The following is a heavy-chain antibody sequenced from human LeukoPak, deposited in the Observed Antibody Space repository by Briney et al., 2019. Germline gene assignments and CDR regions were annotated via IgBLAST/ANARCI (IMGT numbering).Heavy chain of an antibody. CDR1: GFTFSGSA. CDR3: TRRDAFDI. V-gene: IGHV3-73*01. J-gene: IGHJ3*02. Sequence: PGGSLRLSCAASGFTFSGSAMRWVRQASGKGLEWVGRIRSKANSYATAYAASVKGRFTISRDDSKNTAYLQMNSLKTEDTAVYYCTRRDAFDIWGQGTMVTVSS. CDR2: IRSKANSYAT.